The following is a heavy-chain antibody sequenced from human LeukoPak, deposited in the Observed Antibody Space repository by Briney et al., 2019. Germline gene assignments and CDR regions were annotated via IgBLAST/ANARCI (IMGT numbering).Heavy chain of an antibody. V-gene: IGHV4-61*10. CDR3: ARDGPTDYMDV. CDR2: IYYSGST. CDR1: GGSISSGSYY. J-gene: IGHJ6*03. Sequence: SETLSLTCTVSGGSISSGSYYWSWIRQPAGKGLEWIGYIYYSGSTNYNPSLKSRVTISVDTSKNQFSLKLSSVTAADTAVYYCARDGPTDYMDVWGKGTTVTISS.